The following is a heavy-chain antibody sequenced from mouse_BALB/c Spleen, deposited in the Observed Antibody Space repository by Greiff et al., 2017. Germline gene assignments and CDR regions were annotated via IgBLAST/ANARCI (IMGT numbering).Heavy chain of an antibody. Sequence: EVMLVESGGGLVKPGGSLKLSCAASGFTFSSYAMSWVRQTPEKRLEWVASISSGGSTYYPDSVKGRFTISRDNARNILYLQMSSLRSEDTAMYYCARNSHYYGSSFYAMDYWGQGTSVTVSS. V-gene: IGHV5-6-5*01. CDR1: GFTFSSYA. J-gene: IGHJ4*01. CDR2: ISSGGST. CDR3: ARNSHYYGSSFYAMDY. D-gene: IGHD1-1*01.